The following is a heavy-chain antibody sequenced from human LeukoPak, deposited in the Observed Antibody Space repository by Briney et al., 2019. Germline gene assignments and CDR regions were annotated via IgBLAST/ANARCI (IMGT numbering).Heavy chain of an antibody. D-gene: IGHD3-3*01. V-gene: IGHV3-23*01. CDR2: LSGSGGST. J-gene: IGHJ4*02. CDR1: GFTFSSYA. Sequence: PGGSLRLSCAASGFTFSSYAMSWVRQAPGKVLEWVSALSGSGGSTYYADSVKGRFTISRDNSKNTLYLQMNSLRAEDTAVYYCAKTTYYVFRSGPRYFDYWGQGTLVTVSS. CDR3: AKTTYYVFRSGPRYFDY.